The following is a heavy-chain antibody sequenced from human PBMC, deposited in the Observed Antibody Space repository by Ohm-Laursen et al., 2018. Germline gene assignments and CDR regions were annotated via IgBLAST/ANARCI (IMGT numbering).Heavy chain of an antibody. CDR1: GYTFTSYY. D-gene: IGHD3-22*01. CDR3: ARDYYDSSGYYSPDY. Sequence: GASVKVSCNASGYTFTSYYMHWVRQAPGQGLEWMGIINPSGGSTSYAQKFQGRVTMTRDTSTSTVYMELSSLRSEDTAVYYCARDYYDSSGYYSPDYWGQGTLVTVSS. J-gene: IGHJ4*02. CDR2: INPSGGST. V-gene: IGHV1-46*01.